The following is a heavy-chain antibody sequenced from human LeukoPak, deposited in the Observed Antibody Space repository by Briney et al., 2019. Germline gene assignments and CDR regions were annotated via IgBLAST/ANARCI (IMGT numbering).Heavy chain of an antibody. D-gene: IGHD6-13*01. J-gene: IGHJ4*02. CDR3: AKVDSSSWDTHY. CDR1: GFTLSSYA. V-gene: IGHV3-23*01. Sequence: GGSLRLSCAASGFTLSSYAMSWVRQAPGKGLEWVSAISGSGGSTYYADSVKGRFTISRDNSKNTLYLQMNSLRAEDTAVYYCAKVDSSSWDTHYWGQGTLVTVSS. CDR2: ISGSGGST.